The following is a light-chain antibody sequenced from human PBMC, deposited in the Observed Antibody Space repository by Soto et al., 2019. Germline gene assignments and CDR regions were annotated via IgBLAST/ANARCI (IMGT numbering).Light chain of an antibody. CDR2: GAS. V-gene: IGKV3-20*01. Sequence: EIVLTQSPGTLSLSPGERATLSCRASQSVSSSYLAWYQQKPGQAPRLLIYGASSRATGIPDRFSGSGSGTDFTHTISRLEPKDFAVYYCQQYGSSPRTFRQGTKVEIK. J-gene: IGKJ1*01. CDR3: QQYGSSPRT. CDR1: QSVSSSY.